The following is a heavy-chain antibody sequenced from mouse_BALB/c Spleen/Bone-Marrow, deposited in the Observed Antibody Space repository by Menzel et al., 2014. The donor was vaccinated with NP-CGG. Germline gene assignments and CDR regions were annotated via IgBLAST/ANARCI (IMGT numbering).Heavy chain of an antibody. Sequence: VQLQQSGPELVKPGTSVKVSCKASGYAFTSYNIYWVKQSHGKSLEWIGYFDPYNGGTDYNQKFKGKATLTVDNSSSTAYMHHNSLTSEESAVYYCAGCGDGDYWGQGTTLTVSS. V-gene: IGHV1S135*01. CDR3: AGCGDGDY. CDR1: GYAFTSYN. J-gene: IGHJ2*01. D-gene: IGHD3-3*01. CDR2: FDPYNGGT.